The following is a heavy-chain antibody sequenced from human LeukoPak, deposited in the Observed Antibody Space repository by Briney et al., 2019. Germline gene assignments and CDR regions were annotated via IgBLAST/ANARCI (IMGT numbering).Heavy chain of an antibody. D-gene: IGHD5-18*01. CDR2: IYYSGST. CDR3: ARRVGHSYGVTGAGAFDI. CDR1: GGSISSGGYY. Sequence: PSETLSLTCTVSGGSISSGGYYWSWIRQHPGKGLEWIGYIYYSGSTYYNPSLKSRATISVDTPNNQFSLRLSSVTAADTAVYYCARRVGHSYGVTGAGAFDIWGQGTMVTVSS. J-gene: IGHJ3*02. V-gene: IGHV4-61*08.